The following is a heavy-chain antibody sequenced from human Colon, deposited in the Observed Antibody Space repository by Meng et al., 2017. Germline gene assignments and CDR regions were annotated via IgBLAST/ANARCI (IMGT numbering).Heavy chain of an antibody. CDR2: ISGSGGST. Sequence: GGSLRLSCAAPGFTFSSYAMSWVRQAPGKGLEWVSAISGSGGSTYYADSVKGRFTISRDNSKNTLYLQMNSLRAEDTAVYYCAKMHPPYCGGDCYPFDYWGQGTLVTVSS. V-gene: IGHV3-23*01. CDR3: AKMHPPYCGGDCYPFDY. CDR1: GFTFSSYA. J-gene: IGHJ4*02. D-gene: IGHD2-21*02.